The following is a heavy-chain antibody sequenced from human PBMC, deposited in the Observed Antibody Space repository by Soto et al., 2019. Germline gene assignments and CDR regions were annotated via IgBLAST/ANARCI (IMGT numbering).Heavy chain of an antibody. J-gene: IGHJ5*01. CDR3: ARLIGNSWLDS. V-gene: IGHV6-1*01. Sequence: QVQMQQSGPGLVKPSQTLSLTCAISGDSVSTNSATWDWIRQSPSRGLEWLGRTYYRSKWCYDYDPSVKGRXXXNXNTSNNQFSLQLNSVTPDDTAVYYCARLIGNSWLDSWGQGTLVTVSA. CDR1: GDSVSTNSAT. CDR2: TYYRSKWCY. D-gene: IGHD2-8*01.